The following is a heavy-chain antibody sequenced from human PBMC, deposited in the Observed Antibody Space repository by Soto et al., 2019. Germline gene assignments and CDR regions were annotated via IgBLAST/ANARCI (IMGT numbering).Heavy chain of an antibody. D-gene: IGHD3-9*01. CDR1: GFSLSTSGVG. Sequence: QITLKESGPTLVRPTQTLTLTCAFSGFSLSTSGVGVGWIRQPPGKALEWLAVIYWDDSKHYSPSLRSRLTITKDTSKNQVVITMTNMDPMDTDTYYCAHRGPEDWPLDYWGQGTLVTVSS. J-gene: IGHJ4*02. V-gene: IGHV2-5*02. CDR2: IYWDDSK. CDR3: AHRGPEDWPLDY.